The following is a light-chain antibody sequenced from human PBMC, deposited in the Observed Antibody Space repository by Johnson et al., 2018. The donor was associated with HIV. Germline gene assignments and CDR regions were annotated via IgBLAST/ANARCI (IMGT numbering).Light chain of an antibody. CDR3: GTWDSSLSAYV. CDR1: SSNIGNNY. J-gene: IGLJ1*01. CDR2: ENN. Sequence: QSLLTQPPSVSAAPGQKVTISCSGSSSNIGNNYVSWYRQLPGTAPKLLIYENNKRPSGIPDRFSGSKSGSSATLSITGHQTGDVADYYCGTWDSSLSAYVFGTGTKVTVL. V-gene: IGLV1-51*02.